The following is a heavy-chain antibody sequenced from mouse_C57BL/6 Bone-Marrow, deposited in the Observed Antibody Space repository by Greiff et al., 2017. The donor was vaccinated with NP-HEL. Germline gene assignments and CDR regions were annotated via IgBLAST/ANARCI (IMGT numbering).Heavy chain of an antibody. V-gene: IGHV1-59*01. D-gene: IGHD2-5*01. Sequence: VQLQQSGAELVRPGTSVKLSCKASGYTFASYWLPWVKQRPGQGLEWIGVIDPSDSYTNYTQKFTGKSTLTVDQSSSTAYMQLSSLTSEDSAVYYCARGYDDSNYGYTWFEYWGQGTLVTVSA. J-gene: IGHJ3*01. CDR2: IDPSDSYT. CDR3: ARGYDDSNYGYTWFEY. CDR1: GYTFASYW.